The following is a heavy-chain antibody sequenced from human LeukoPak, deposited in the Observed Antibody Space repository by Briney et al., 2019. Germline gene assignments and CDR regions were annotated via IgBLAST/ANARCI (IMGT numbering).Heavy chain of an antibody. CDR2: ISGSGGST. J-gene: IGHJ6*03. V-gene: IGHV3-23*01. CDR1: GFTFSSYG. D-gene: IGHD3-10*01. CDR3: ARGRMVRGVIITRDYYYMDV. Sequence: TGGSLRLSCAASGFTFSSYGMSWVRQAPGKGLEWVSAISGSGGSTSYADSVKGRFTISRDSSMNTLYLQMNSLRAEDTAVYYCARGRMVRGVIITRDYYYMDVWGKGTTVTISS.